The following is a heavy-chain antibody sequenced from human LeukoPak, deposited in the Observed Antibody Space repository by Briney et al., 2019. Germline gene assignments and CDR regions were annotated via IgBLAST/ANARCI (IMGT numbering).Heavy chain of an antibody. V-gene: IGHV3-48*03. CDR1: GFDFGAYG. Sequence: GGSLRLSCAASGFDFGAYGMNWVRQAPGKGLEWVSYIAGSDTTTYYADSVKGRFTISRDNAKNSLYLQMNSLRAEDTALYYCTTLGYHLDSWGQGTLVTVSS. J-gene: IGHJ4*02. CDR2: IAGSDTTT. CDR3: TTLGYHLDS. D-gene: IGHD3-22*01.